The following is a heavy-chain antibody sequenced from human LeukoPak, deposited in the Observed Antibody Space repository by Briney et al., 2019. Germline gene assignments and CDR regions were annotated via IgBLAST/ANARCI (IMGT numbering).Heavy chain of an antibody. CDR1: GFTFSTYG. CDR3: ALGFCGSASCYTGY. CDR2: ITHDGSNK. J-gene: IGHJ4*02. V-gene: IGHV3-30*03. D-gene: IGHD2-2*02. Sequence: PGRSLKLSCAASGFTFSTYGMHCVPHAPGKGLECVAGITHDGSNKYYAVLEKGRFTISRDNSENTLYLHMDSLRVEDTAVYYCALGFCGSASCYTGYWGQGTLVTVSA.